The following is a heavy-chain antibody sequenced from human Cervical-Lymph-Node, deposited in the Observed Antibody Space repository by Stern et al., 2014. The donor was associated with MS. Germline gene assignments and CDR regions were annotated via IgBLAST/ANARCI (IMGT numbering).Heavy chain of an antibody. CDR3: ARWYYYHYTGYNDY. CDR1: GYTFTWFT. Sequence: QVQLVQSGSELKKPGASVKVSCRASGYTFTWFTIYWVRQAPGQGLEWMGRINTNTGNPTYAQDFTGRVVFSLDTSVSTAYLQISSLKAEDTAVYYCARWYYYHYTGYNDYWGQGTLVTVSS. D-gene: IGHD3-22*01. V-gene: IGHV7-4-1*01. J-gene: IGHJ4*02. CDR2: INTNTGNP.